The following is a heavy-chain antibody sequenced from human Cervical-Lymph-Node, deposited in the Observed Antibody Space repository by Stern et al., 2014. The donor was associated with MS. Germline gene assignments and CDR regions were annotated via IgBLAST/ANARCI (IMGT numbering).Heavy chain of an antibody. CDR3: ARAPNLIAVGVHFDY. D-gene: IGHD6-19*01. V-gene: IGHV3-33*01. Sequence: VQLVESGGGVVQPGRSLRLSCAASGFTFSDHGMHWVRQAPGKGLEWVAVIWYDGSNENYADSVKGRFTISRDNSRSTLYLQINSLRAEDAAVYYCARAPNLIAVGVHFDYWGQGTRVAVSS. CDR2: IWYDGSNE. CDR1: GFTFSDHG. J-gene: IGHJ4*02.